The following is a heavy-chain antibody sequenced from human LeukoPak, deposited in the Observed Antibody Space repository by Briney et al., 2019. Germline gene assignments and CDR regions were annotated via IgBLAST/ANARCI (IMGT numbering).Heavy chain of an antibody. J-gene: IGHJ4*02. CDR2: INHSGSP. CDR1: GGSFSGYY. CDR3: ASPDTAMVY. D-gene: IGHD5-18*01. Sequence: SETLSLTCAVYGGSFSGYYWSWIRQPPGKGLEWLGEINHSGSPNHNPSLKSRVTISVNTPKNQFSLKLSSVTAADTAVYYRASPDTAMVYWGQGTLVTVSS. V-gene: IGHV4-34*01.